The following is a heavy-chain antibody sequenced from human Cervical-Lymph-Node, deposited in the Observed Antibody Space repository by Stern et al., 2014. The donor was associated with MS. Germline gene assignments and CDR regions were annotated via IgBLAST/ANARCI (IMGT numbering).Heavy chain of an antibody. CDR3: ARLRGYNVLTGYLDY. V-gene: IGHV1-46*01. D-gene: IGHD3-9*01. CDR2: INPSGDST. CDR1: GYTFTNYY. Sequence: QVQLVQSGAEVKKPGASVKISCKASGYTFTNYYMHWVRQAPGQGLEWMGIINPSGDSTSYAQKFDGRVTMTRDTSTSTVNMELSSLTSGDTAVYYCARLRGYNVLTGYLDYWGQGTLVTVSS. J-gene: IGHJ4*02.